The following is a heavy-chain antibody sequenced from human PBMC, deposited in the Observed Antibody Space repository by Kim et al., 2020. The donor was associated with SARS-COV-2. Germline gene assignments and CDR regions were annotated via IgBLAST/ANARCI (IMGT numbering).Heavy chain of an antibody. CDR1: GFTFSSYA. CDR2: ISYDGSNK. CDR3: AREGGSSSIDY. J-gene: IGHJ4*02. V-gene: IGHV3-30*04. Sequence: GGSLRHSCAASGFTFSSYAMHWVRQAPGKGLEWVAVISYDGSNKYYADSVKGRFTISRDNSKNTLYLQMNSLRAEDTAVYYCAREGGSSSIDYWGQGTLVTVSS. D-gene: IGHD1-26*01.